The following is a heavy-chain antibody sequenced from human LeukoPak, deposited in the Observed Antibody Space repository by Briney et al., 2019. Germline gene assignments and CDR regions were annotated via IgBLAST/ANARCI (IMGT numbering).Heavy chain of an antibody. D-gene: IGHD1-26*01. CDR2: FSWNGGKT. V-gene: IGHV3-9*01. J-gene: IGHJ6*02. Sequence: PGGSLRLSCEASGLPFDDFGMHWVGQAPGKGLEWVSGFSWNGGKTVYADSVRGRFTISRDNTKNSLYLQLNSLRAEDTALYYCAKDIDSGSYFGNYYGMDVWGQGTTVSVSS. CDR1: GLPFDDFG. CDR3: AKDIDSGSYFGNYYGMDV.